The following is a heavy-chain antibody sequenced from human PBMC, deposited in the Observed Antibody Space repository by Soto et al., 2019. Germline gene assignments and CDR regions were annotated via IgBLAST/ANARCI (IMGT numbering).Heavy chain of an antibody. CDR1: GYTFTSAG. CDR3: ARDLDGSGSYYTDY. CDR2: ISAYNGNI. J-gene: IGHJ4*02. Sequence: QVQLVQSGAEVKNPGTSVKVSRKASGYTFTSAGISWVRQAPGQGLEWMGWISAYNGNIKYAQKVQGRVTMTTDTSTSTAYMELRSLTSDDTAVYYCARDLDGSGSYYTDYWGQGTLVTVSA. V-gene: IGHV1-18*01. D-gene: IGHD3-10*01.